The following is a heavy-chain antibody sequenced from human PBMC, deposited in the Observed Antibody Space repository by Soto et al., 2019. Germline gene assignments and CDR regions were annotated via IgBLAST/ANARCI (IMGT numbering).Heavy chain of an antibody. CDR1: GVSIISYY. D-gene: IGHD3-9*01. CDR3: ASLYYDILTGHYTMFCY. V-gene: IGHV4-59*01. J-gene: IGHJ4*02. CDR2: IYYSGST. Sequence: ASENLSLPCTVSGVSIISYYWSWILQPPGKGLEWIGYIYYSGSTNYNPSLKSRVTISVDTSKNQFSLKLSSVTAADTAVYYCASLYYDILTGHYTMFCYCGQGNLVTVSS.